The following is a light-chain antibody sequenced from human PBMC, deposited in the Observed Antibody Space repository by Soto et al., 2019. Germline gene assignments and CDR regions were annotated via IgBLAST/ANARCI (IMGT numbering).Light chain of an antibody. V-gene: IGKV1-8*01. J-gene: IGKJ1*01. CDR3: QQYYSYPRT. CDR2: AAS. Sequence: ALRMTQSPSSLSASTGDRVTITCRASQGISSYLAWYQQKPGKAPKLLIYAASTLKSGVPSRFSGSGSGTDFTLTISCLQSEDFATYYCQQYYSYPRTCGQGTKVDIK. CDR1: QGISSY.